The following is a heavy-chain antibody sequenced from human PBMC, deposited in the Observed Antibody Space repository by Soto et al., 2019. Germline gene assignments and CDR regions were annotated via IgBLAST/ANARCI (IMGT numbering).Heavy chain of an antibody. CDR2: SSAYNGNT. CDR1: GYTFTSYG. Sequence: QVQLVQSGAEVKKPGSTVKVSCKASGYTFTSYGASWVRQAAGQVLEWMGWSSAYNGNTHYAQKLQGRVTMTTDTSTSTAYMELSSLRSDDTAVYDCARDNGYESDYWGQGTLVTVSS. CDR3: ARDNGYESDY. V-gene: IGHV1-18*01. D-gene: IGHD5-12*01. J-gene: IGHJ4*02.